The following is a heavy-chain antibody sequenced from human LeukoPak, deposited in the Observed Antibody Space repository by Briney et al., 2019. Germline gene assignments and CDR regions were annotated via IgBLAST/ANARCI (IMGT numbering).Heavy chain of an antibody. CDR1: GGSLSSHY. V-gene: IGHV4-59*11. J-gene: IGHJ4*02. D-gene: IGHD2-2*01. Sequence: KSSETLSLTCSVSGGSLSSHYWSWIRQPPGKGLELIGHIHDTRSTFYNPSLRGRVTISLDTSNNQFSLKLTSMTAADTAVYYCARSSSGCSTSSCYLTYWGQGTLVTVS. CDR3: ARSSSGCSTSSCYLTY. CDR2: IHDTRST.